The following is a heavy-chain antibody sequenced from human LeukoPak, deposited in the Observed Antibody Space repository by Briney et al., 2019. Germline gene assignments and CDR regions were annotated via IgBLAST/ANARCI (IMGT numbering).Heavy chain of an antibody. CDR2: INPNSGGT. Sequence: GASVKVSCKTSGYTFTDYYIHWVRQAPGQGLDWMGWINPNSGGTYYARKFQGRVTMTRDASISTVYMELSSLRSDDTAVYYCARSCSGSTCWDFDYWGQGTLVTVSS. J-gene: IGHJ4*02. CDR1: GYTFTDYY. D-gene: IGHD2-2*01. V-gene: IGHV1-2*02. CDR3: ARSCSGSTCWDFDY.